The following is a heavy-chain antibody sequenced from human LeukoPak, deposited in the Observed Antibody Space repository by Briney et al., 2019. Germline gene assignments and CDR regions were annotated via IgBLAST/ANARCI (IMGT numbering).Heavy chain of an antibody. D-gene: IGHD1-26*01. CDR2: MYHTGTI. CDR3: ATGRYSGSVDY. J-gene: IGHJ4*02. CDR1: GYSLGSGIY. Sequence: PSETLSLTCAVSGYSLGSGIYCGWVRQPPGKGLEWIGNMYHTGTIYYNPSLRSRLTISEDTSKSHFSLTVDSVTAADTAVYYCATGRYSGSVDYWGQGILVTVSS. V-gene: IGHV4-38-2*01.